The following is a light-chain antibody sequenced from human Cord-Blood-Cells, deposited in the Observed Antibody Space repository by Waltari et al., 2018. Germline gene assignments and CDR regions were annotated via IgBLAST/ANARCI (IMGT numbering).Light chain of an antibody. CDR2: EVS. Sequence: QSALTQPASVSGSPGQSITISCTGTSSDVGGYNYVSWYQQHPGKAPKLMIYEVSNRPSGVSNRVSSSKSGNTASLTISGLQAEDEADYYCSSYTSSSTVVFGGGTKLTVL. V-gene: IGLV2-14*01. J-gene: IGLJ2*01. CDR1: SSDVGGYNY. CDR3: SSYTSSSTVV.